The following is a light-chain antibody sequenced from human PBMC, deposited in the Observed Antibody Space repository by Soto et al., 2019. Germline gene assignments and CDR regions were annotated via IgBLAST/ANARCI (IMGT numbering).Light chain of an antibody. J-gene: IGKJ1*01. V-gene: IGKV1-5*03. Sequence: DIQMTQSPSTLSASVGDRVTITCRASQSIGSWLAWYQQKPGKAPKILIYKASGLESGVPSRFSGSGSGTEFTLTISSLQPDDFATYYCQQYNSYSATFGQGTRVEIK. CDR2: KAS. CDR3: QQYNSYSAT. CDR1: QSIGSW.